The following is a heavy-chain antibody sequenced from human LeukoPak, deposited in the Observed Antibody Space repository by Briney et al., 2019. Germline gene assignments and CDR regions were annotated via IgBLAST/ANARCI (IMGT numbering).Heavy chain of an antibody. CDR2: ISSSSSTI. V-gene: IGHV3-48*01. J-gene: IGHJ4*02. CDR3: ARDDSSGYRPFDY. CDR1: GFTFSSYS. D-gene: IGHD3-22*01. Sequence: AGGSLRLSCAASGFTFSSYSMTWVRQAPGKGLEWVSYISSSSSTIYYADSVKGRFTISRDNAKNSLHLQMNSLRAEDTAVYYCARDDSSGYRPFDYWGQGTLVTVSS.